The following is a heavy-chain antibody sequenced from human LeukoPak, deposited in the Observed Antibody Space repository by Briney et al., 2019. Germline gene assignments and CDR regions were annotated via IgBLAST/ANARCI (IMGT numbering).Heavy chain of an antibody. CDR2: ISGSGGST. D-gene: IGHD6-13*01. J-gene: IGHJ3*02. V-gene: IGHV3-23*01. CDR1: GFTLRSYA. CDR3: AKDPIGQPPLVDAFDI. Sequence: GGSLRLSCAASGFTLRSYAMSWVRQAPGKGLEWVSAISGSGGSTYYADSVKGRFTISRDNSKNTLYLQMNSLRAEDTAVYYCAKDPIGQPPLVDAFDIWGQGTMVTVSS.